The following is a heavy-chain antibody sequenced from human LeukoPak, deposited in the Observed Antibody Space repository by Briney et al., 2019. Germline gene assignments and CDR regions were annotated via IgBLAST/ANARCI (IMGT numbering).Heavy chain of an antibody. V-gene: IGHV3-48*03. CDR2: IGSSGSLT. D-gene: IGHD3-22*01. CDR3: ARDSLHDYGGSGYGYYFDY. CDR1: GYAFSTYE. Sequence: GGSLRLPCAASGYAFSTYETLWVRHAPGKEPECVSYIGSSGSLTYYADSVKGRFTVSRDNAKNSLYLQMNSLRVEDTAIYYCARDSLHDYGGSGYGYYFDYWGQGTLVTVSS. J-gene: IGHJ4*02.